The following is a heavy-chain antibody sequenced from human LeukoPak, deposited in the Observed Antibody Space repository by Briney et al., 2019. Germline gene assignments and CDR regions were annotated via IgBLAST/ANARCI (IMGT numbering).Heavy chain of an antibody. CDR1: GGSISSYY. Sequence: PSETLSLTCTVSGGSISSYYWSWIRQPPGKGLEWIGYIYYSGSTNYNPSLKSRDTISVNTSKNQFSLKLSSVTAADTAVYYCARDRSGPGFDPWGQGTLVTVSS. V-gene: IGHV4-59*01. CDR3: ARDRSGPGFDP. CDR2: IYYSGST. J-gene: IGHJ5*02.